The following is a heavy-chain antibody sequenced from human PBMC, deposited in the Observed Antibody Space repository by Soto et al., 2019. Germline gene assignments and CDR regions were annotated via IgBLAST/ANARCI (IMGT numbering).Heavy chain of an antibody. CDR2: INHSGST. Sequence: PSETLSLTCAVYGGSFSGYYWSWIRQPPGKGLEWIGEINHSGSTNYNPSLKSRVTISVDTSKNQFSLKLSSVTAADTAVYYCARGPKSYSSLGLDYWGQGTLVTVS. J-gene: IGHJ4*02. V-gene: IGHV4-34*01. CDR1: GGSFSGYY. CDR3: ARGPKSYSSLGLDY. D-gene: IGHD6-6*01.